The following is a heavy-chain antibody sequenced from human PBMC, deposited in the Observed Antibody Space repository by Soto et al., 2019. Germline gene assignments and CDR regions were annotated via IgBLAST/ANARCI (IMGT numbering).Heavy chain of an antibody. CDR3: ARAFDDSSGYYGGLGY. Sequence: SETLSLTCAVSGASISTGDYYWSWIRQPPGKGLEWIGYTYYTGSTYYNPSLKSRLTMSVDTSKNQLSLKLTSVTAADTAVYYCARAFDDSSGYYGGLGYWGQGTLVTVSS. CDR2: TYYTGST. CDR1: GASISTGDYY. J-gene: IGHJ4*02. V-gene: IGHV4-30-4*01. D-gene: IGHD3-22*01.